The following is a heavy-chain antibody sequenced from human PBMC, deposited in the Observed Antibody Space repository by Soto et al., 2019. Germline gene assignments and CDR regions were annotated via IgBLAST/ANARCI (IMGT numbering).Heavy chain of an antibody. J-gene: IGHJ4*02. CDR3: ARETLTLGDNWNDPYYFDY. CDR2: ISSSGSTI. CDR1: GFTFSDYY. V-gene: IGHV3-11*01. D-gene: IGHD1-20*01. Sequence: GGSLRLSCAASGFTFSDYYMSWIRQAPGKGLEWVSYISSSGSTIYYADSVKGRFTISRDNAKNSLYLQMNSLRAEDTAVYYCARETLTLGDNWNDPYYFDYWGQGTLVTVSS.